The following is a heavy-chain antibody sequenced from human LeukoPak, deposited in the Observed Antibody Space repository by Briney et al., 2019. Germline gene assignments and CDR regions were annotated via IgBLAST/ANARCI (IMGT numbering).Heavy chain of an antibody. D-gene: IGHD3-16*01. CDR3: ARKLGPLYYYYMDV. J-gene: IGHJ6*03. Sequence: ASVKVSCKASGYTFTSYNINWVRQATGQGLEWMGWMNPNSGNTGYAQKFQGRVTMTRNTSISTTYMELSSLRSADTAVYYCARKLGPLYYYYMDVGAKGPRVTVSS. CDR1: GYTFTSYN. V-gene: IGHV1-8*01. CDR2: MNPNSGNT.